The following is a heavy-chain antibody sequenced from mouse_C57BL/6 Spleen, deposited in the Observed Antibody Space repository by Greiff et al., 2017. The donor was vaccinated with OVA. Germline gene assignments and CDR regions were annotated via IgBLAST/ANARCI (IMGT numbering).Heavy chain of an antibody. CDR3: ARGYGSSGDWFAY. J-gene: IGHJ3*01. V-gene: IGHV1-4*01. CDR2: INPSSGYT. CDR1: GYTFTSYT. D-gene: IGHD1-1*01. Sequence: VQLQQSGAELARPGASVKMSCKASGYTFTSYTMHWVKQRHGQGLEWIGYINPSSGYTKYNQKFKDKATLTADKSSSTAYMQLSSLTSEDSAVYYCARGYGSSGDWFAYWGQGTLVTVSA.